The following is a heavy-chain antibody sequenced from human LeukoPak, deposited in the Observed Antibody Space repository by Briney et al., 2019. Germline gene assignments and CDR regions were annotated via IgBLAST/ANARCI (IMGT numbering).Heavy chain of an antibody. CDR2: ISAYNGNT. D-gene: IGHD3-16*02. J-gene: IGHJ6*03. Sequence: ASVTVSCKASGYTFTNYGITWVRQAPGQGLEWMGWISAYNGNTNYAQKLQGRVTMTTDTSTSTAYMELRSLRSDDTAMYYCARGGSYLHYYYYYMDVWGKGTTVTISS. CDR3: ARGGSYLHYYYYYMDV. V-gene: IGHV1-18*01. CDR1: GYTFTNYG.